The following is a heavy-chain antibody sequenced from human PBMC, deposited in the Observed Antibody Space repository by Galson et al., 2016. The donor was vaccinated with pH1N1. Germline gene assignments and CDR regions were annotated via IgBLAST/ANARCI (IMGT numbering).Heavy chain of an antibody. D-gene: IGHD4-17*01. CDR3: AGTVTPLGAAFDI. CDR2: INPSGGST. CDR1: GYTFTSYY. Sequence: SCKASGYTFTSYYMHWVRQAPGQGLEWMGIINPSGGSTSYAQKFQGRVTMTRDTSTSTVYMELSSLRSEDTAVYYCAGTVTPLGAAFDIWGQGTMVTVSS. V-gene: IGHV1-46*01. J-gene: IGHJ3*02.